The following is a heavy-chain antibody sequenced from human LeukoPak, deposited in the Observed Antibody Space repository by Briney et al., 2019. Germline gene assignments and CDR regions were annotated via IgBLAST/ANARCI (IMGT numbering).Heavy chain of an antibody. Sequence: PGGSLRLSCAASGFTFSSYAMSWVRQAPGKGLEWVSAISGSGGSTYYAGSVKGRFTISRDKFKNTLYVQMNSLRAEDTAVYYCARDKRTSIAESGTFDYWGQGTLVTVSS. V-gene: IGHV3-23*01. D-gene: IGHD6-13*01. CDR1: GFTFSSYA. CDR2: ISGSGGST. CDR3: ARDKRTSIAESGTFDY. J-gene: IGHJ4*02.